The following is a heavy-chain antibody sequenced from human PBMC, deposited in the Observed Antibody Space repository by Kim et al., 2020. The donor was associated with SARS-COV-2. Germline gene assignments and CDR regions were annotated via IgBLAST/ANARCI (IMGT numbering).Heavy chain of an antibody. CDR3: AGTGVLPDYYMGV. CDR2: INHYGVT. CDR1: AGSISSHY. D-gene: IGHD6-13*01. J-gene: IGHJ6*03. V-gene: IGHV4-59*08. Sequence: SETLSLTCTVSAGSISSHYWSWVRQSPTRGLEWLGYINHYGVTSYNPSLESRVTISLDASNNQFTLRLTSVTAADTAVYYCAGTGVLPDYYMGVWANGT.